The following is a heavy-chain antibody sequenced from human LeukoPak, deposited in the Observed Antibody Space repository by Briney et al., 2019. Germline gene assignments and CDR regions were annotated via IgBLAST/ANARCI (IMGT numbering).Heavy chain of an antibody. CDR3: AKDRQLYTAMADY. Sequence: GGSLRLSCAASGFTFSSYAMHWVRQAPGKGLEGVAVISYDGSNKYYADSVKGRFTISRDNSKNTLYLQMNGLRAEDTAVYYCAKDRQLYTAMADYWGQGTLVTVSS. CDR1: GFTFSSYA. V-gene: IGHV3-30-3*01. CDR2: ISYDGSNK. D-gene: IGHD5-18*01. J-gene: IGHJ4*02.